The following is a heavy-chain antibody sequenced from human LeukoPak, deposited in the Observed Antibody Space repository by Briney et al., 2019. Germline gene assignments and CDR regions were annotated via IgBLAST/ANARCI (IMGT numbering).Heavy chain of an antibody. D-gene: IGHD4-23*01. J-gene: IGHJ4*02. CDR1: GGSISSYY. V-gene: IGHV4-59*08. Sequence: SETLSLTCTVSGGSISSYYWSWIRQLPGKGLEWIGSIYYTGSTNYNPSLKSRVTISVDTSKNQFSLQLNSVTAADTAVYYCARVGDYGGFDYWGQGTLATVSS. CDR2: IYYTGST. CDR3: ARVGDYGGFDY.